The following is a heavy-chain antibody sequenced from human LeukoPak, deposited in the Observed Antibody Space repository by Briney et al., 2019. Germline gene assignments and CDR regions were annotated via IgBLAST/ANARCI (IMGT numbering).Heavy chain of an antibody. V-gene: IGHV3-66*01. CDR2: MHSGGGT. J-gene: IGHJ4*02. CDR1: GFTVSSNY. D-gene: IGHD3-22*01. CDR3: ARDAPYYYDSSGYHLSYFDY. Sequence: GRSLRLSCAASGFTVSSNYMSWVRQAPGKGLECISVMHSGGGTFYAESVKGRFTISRDNSKNTLFLQMNNLRAEDTAVYYCARDAPYYYDSSGYHLSYFDYWGQGTLVTVSS.